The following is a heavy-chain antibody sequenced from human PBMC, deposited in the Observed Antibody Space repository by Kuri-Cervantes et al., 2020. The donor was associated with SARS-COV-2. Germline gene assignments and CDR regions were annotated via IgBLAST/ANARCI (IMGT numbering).Heavy chain of an antibody. CDR2: ISGSGGST. CDR1: GFTFSIYA. Sequence: GGSLRLSCAASGFTFSIYAMSWVRQAPGKGLGWVSAISGSGGSTSYAYSAKGRFTISRDNSKNTLYLQMNSLRAEDTAVDYGAKDRVGAVAGLNDAFDIWGQGTMVTVSS. CDR3: AKDRVGAVAGLNDAFDI. J-gene: IGHJ3*02. V-gene: IGHV3-23*01. D-gene: IGHD6-19*01.